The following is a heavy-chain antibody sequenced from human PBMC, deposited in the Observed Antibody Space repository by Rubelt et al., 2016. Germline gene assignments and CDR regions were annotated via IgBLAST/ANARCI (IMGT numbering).Heavy chain of an antibody. CDR3: ARAAHRSGGWYGRNAYEM. D-gene: IGHD6-19*01. CDR2: INHSGNT. V-gene: IGHV4-34*01. Sequence: WIGEINHSGNTNYNPSLKSRVTMSIDTPKNQYPLKLSSATAADTAVYYCARAAHRSGGWYGRNAYEMWGQGTMVTVSS. J-gene: IGHJ3*02.